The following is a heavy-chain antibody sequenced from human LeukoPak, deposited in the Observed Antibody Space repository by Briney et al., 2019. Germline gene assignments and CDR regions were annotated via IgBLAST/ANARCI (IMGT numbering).Heavy chain of an antibody. CDR3: AREDRVYVWGTSRLNAFDV. Sequence: GGSLRLSCAASGFSFSSYGMHWVRQPPGKGLEWVEGIWYDGSNKYYADSVKGRFTISRDYSKNTLYVQMNSLRAEDTAVYYCAREDRVYVWGTSRLNAFDVWGQGTMVTVSS. D-gene: IGHD3-16*02. J-gene: IGHJ3*01. CDR2: IWYDGSNK. V-gene: IGHV3-33*01. CDR1: GFSFSSYG.